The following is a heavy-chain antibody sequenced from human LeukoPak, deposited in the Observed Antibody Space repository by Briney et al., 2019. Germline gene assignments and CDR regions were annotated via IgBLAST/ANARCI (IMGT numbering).Heavy chain of an antibody. Sequence: GGSLRLSCAASGFTFSNYWMNWVRQAPGKGLEWVANIKPDGSEKYYVDSVKGRFTISRDNSKNTLYLQMNSLRAEDTAVYYCARDYGSGWFGYWGQGTLVTVSS. V-gene: IGHV3-7*01. CDR3: ARDYGSGWFGY. J-gene: IGHJ4*02. D-gene: IGHD6-19*01. CDR1: GFTFSNYW. CDR2: IKPDGSEK.